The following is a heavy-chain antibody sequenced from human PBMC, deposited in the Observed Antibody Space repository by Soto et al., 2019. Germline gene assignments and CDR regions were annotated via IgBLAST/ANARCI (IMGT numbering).Heavy chain of an antibody. CDR3: ARESGGATATLDYYYFYMDV. J-gene: IGHJ6*03. D-gene: IGHD5-12*01. Sequence: QVQLVQSGAEVKKPGASVTVSCKASGYTFSDYYLHWVRQAPGQGPEWMGRINPNSGDAKFAQKFQGRGTMTRDTSVRTAFMELNWLKSDDTAVYYCARESGGATATLDYYYFYMDVWGKGTTVTVSS. CDR1: GYTFSDYY. V-gene: IGHV1-2*06. CDR2: INPNSGDA.